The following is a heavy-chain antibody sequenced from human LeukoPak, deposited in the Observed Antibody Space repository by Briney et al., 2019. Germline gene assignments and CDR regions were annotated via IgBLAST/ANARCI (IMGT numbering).Heavy chain of an antibody. CDR3: AKGSSIVATILGY. CDR2: ISYDGSNK. V-gene: IGHV3-30*18. D-gene: IGHD5-12*01. CDR1: GFTFSSYG. Sequence: GGSRRLSCAASGFTFSSYGMHWVRQAPGKGLEWVAVISYDGSNKYYADSVKGRFTISRDNSKNTLYLQMNSLRAEDTAVYYCAKGSSIVATILGYWGQGTLVTVSS. J-gene: IGHJ4*02.